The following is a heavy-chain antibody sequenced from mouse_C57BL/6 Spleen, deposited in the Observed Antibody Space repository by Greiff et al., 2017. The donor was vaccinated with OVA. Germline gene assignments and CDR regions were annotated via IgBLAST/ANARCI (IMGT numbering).Heavy chain of an antibody. V-gene: IGHV1-64*01. CDR1: GYTFTSYW. D-gene: IGHD2-4*01. Sequence: VKLQQPGAELVKPGASVKLSCKASGYTFTSYWMHWVKQRPGQGLEWIGMIHPNSGSTNYNEKFKGKATLTVDKSSSTAYMQLSSLTSEDSAVYYCARGYDYDGVAYWGQGTLVTVSA. J-gene: IGHJ3*01. CDR3: ARGYDYDGVAY. CDR2: IHPNSGST.